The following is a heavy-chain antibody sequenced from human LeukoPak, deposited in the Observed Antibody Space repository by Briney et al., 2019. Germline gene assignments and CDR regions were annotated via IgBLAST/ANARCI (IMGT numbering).Heavy chain of an antibody. CDR1: GYSISSNYY. D-gene: IGHD5-12*01. CDR3: ARRDIVATAGDY. V-gene: IGHV4-38-2*01. Sequence: SETLSLTCGVSGYSISSNYYWGWIRQPPGKGLEWIGSIDHIGSTYSSPSLKSRVTISVDTSKNQFSLKLSSVTAADTAVYYCARRDIVATAGDYWGQGTLVTVSS. CDR2: IDHIGST. J-gene: IGHJ4*02.